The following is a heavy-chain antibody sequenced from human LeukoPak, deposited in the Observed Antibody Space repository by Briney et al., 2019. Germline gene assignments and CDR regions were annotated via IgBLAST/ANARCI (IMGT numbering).Heavy chain of an antibody. CDR1: GYTFTSYA. J-gene: IGHJ4*02. V-gene: IGHV1-3*01. Sequence: RASVKVSCKASGYTFTSYAMHWVRQAPGQRLEWMGWINAGNGNTKYSQKFQGRVTITRDTSASTAYMELSSLRSEDTAVYCCAREGSGWDYDYWGQGTLVTVSS. CDR2: INAGNGNT. CDR3: AREGSGWDYDY. D-gene: IGHD6-19*01.